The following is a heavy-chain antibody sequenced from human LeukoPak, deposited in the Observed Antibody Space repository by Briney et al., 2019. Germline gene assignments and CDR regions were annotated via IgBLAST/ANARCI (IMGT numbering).Heavy chain of an antibody. V-gene: IGHV1-46*01. CDR1: GYTFTSYY. D-gene: IGHD3-10*01. CDR2: INPSGGST. J-gene: IGHJ6*03. Sequence: ASVKVSCKASGYTFTSYYMHWVRQAPGQGLEWMGIINPSGGSTSYAQKFQGRVTLTRDTSTSTVYMELSSLRSEDTAVYYCARRGGVRYYYYYYMDVWGKGTTVTVSS. CDR3: ARRGGVRYYYYYYMDV.